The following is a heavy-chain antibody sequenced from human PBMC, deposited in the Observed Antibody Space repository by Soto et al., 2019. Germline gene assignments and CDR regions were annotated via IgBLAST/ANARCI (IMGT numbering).Heavy chain of an antibody. CDR3: ARAPSYYAATGYYFDY. D-gene: IGHD2-2*01. Sequence: QVQLQESGPGLVKPSQTLSLTCTVYGGSISSCDYYWSWIRQPPGKGLEGIGYIYYSGSTYYNPSLKSRFTISVDTSKHQFSLKLSSVTAADTAVYYCARAPSYYAATGYYFDYWGQGTLVTVSS. J-gene: IGHJ4*02. CDR1: GGSISSCDYY. V-gene: IGHV4-30-4*01. CDR2: IYYSGST.